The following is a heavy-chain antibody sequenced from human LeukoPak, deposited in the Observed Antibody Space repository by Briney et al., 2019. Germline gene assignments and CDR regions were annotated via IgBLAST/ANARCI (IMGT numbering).Heavy chain of an antibody. CDR2: FDSEDGET. CDR3: ARDRVVCSSTSCHGVGMDV. J-gene: IGHJ6*02. CDR1: GYTLTELS. D-gene: IGHD2-2*01. Sequence: ASVKVSCKVSGYTLTELSMHWVRQAPGKGLEWMGGFDSEDGETIYAQKFQGRVTMTEDTSTDTAYMELSSLRSEDTAVYYCARDRVVCSSTSCHGVGMDVWGQGTTVTVSS. V-gene: IGHV1-24*01.